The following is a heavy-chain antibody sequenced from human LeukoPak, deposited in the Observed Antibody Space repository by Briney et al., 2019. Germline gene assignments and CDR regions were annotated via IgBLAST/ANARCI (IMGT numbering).Heavy chain of an antibody. V-gene: IGHV3-21*04. CDR3: AKSSYSKTPVDY. Sequence: GGSLRLSCAASGFTFSSYSMNWVRQAPGKGLEWVSSISSSSSYIYYADSVKGRFTISRDNAKNSLYLQMSSLRADDTAVYYCAKSSYSKTPVDYWGQGALVTVSS. J-gene: IGHJ4*02. CDR1: GFTFSSYS. CDR2: ISSSSSYI. D-gene: IGHD1-26*01.